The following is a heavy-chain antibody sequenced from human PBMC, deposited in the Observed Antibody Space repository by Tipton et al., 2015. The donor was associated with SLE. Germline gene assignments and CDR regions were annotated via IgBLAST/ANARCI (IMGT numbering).Heavy chain of an antibody. CDR2: ITSSNYI. Sequence: SLRLSCAASGFTFSSYTMNWVRQAPGKGLEWVSSITSSNYIYYADSVKGRFTISRDNAKNSLYLQMNSLRAEDTAVYYCARDQIDLLVHGAFDIWGQGTMVTVSS. CDR1: GFTFSSYT. V-gene: IGHV3-21*01. J-gene: IGHJ3*02. CDR3: ARDQIDLLVHGAFDI. D-gene: IGHD6-13*01.